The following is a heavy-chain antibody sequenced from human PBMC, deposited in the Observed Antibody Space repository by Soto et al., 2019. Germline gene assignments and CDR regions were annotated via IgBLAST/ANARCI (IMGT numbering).Heavy chain of an antibody. CDR3: ARSIVVVTAADY. J-gene: IGHJ4*02. Sequence: SVKVSCKASGYTFTTFAMHWVRQAPGQRLEWMGWINADNGNTKYSQKFQGRVAITRDTSASTAYMELSSLRSEDTAVYYCARSIVVVTAADYWGQGTLVTVSS. CDR1: GYTFTTFA. V-gene: IGHV1-3*01. D-gene: IGHD2-21*02. CDR2: INADNGNT.